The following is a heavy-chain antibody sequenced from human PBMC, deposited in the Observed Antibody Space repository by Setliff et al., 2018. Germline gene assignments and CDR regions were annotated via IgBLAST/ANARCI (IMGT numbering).Heavy chain of an antibody. CDR1: GYTFSGYY. CDR2: MNPNSGNT. Sequence: ASVKVSCKASGYTFSGYYMHWVRQAPGQGLEWMGWMNPNSGNTGYAQKFQGRVTMTRNTSISTAYMELSSLRSEDTAVYYCASSRDYNFWSGYYSPLDYWGQGTLVTVS. D-gene: IGHD3-3*01. CDR3: ASSRDYNFWSGYYSPLDY. V-gene: IGHV1-8*02. J-gene: IGHJ4*02.